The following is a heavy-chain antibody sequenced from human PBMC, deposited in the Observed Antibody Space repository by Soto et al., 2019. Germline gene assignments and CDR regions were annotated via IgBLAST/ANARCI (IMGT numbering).Heavy chain of an antibody. CDR2: IKSKTDGGTT. J-gene: IGHJ4*02. D-gene: IGHD5-18*01. Sequence: EVQLVESGGGLVKPGGSLRLSCAASGFTVSNAWMSWVRQAPGKGLEWVGRIKSKTDGGTTEYDAPVKGRFTISRDDSNYSLYLQMNSLKTEDTAVYYCTRYSYGGSEYWGQGTLVTVSS. V-gene: IGHV3-15*01. CDR1: GFTVSNAW. CDR3: TRYSYGGSEY.